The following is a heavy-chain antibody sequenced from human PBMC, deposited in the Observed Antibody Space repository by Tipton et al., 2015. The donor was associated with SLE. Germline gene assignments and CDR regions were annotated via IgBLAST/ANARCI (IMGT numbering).Heavy chain of an antibody. J-gene: IGHJ4*02. D-gene: IGHD3-16*02. CDR2: IYHTGST. CDR1: GGSISTYY. CDR3: ARRDNFWGSYRRAHPYFDL. V-gene: IGHV4-59*12. Sequence: TLSLTCTVSGGSISTYYWSWIRQPPKQGLEWIGWIYHTGSTDYNPSLKSRVTISVDTSKNQFSLRLTSVTAADTAVYYCARRDNFWGSYRRAHPYFDLWGQGALVTVSS.